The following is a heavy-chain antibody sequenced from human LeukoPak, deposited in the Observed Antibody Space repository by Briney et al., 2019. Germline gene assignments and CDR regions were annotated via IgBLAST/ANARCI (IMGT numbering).Heavy chain of an antibody. CDR3: ARVRDGYKLDY. CDR1: GFTFNSYS. J-gene: IGHJ4*02. Sequence: GGSLRLSCAASGFTFNSYSMNWFRQAPGKGLEWVSYISISGSTIYYADSVKGRFTISRDNARKSLYLQMTGLRAEDTAVYYCARVRDGYKLDYWGQGTLVTVSS. V-gene: IGHV3-48*04. CDR2: ISISGSTI. D-gene: IGHD5-24*01.